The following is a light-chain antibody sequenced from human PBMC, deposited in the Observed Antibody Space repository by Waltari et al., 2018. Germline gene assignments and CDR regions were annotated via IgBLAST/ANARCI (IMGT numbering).Light chain of an antibody. CDR3: QQYDTYTYT. CDR1: LRIGTR. J-gene: IGKJ2*01. CDR2: HAS. V-gene: IGKV1-5*01. Sequence: DIQMTQSPSTLSSSGGDRVTMSCRASLRIGTRVAWYQHKPGKAPKLLIYHASILESGVPSRFIGSGSGTEFTLTISSLQPDDFATYYCQQYDTYTYTFGQGTKLEI.